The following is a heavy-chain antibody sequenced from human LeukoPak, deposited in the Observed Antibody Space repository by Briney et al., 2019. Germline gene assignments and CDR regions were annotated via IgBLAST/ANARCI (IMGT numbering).Heavy chain of an antibody. Sequence: EASVNVSCKASGYTFTGDYMHWGRQAPGQGLEWMGWINPNSGGTNYAQKFQGRVTMTRDTSISTAYMELSRLRSDDTAVYYCARVKLELFPDSWGQGTLVTVSS. CDR1: GYTFTGDY. J-gene: IGHJ4*02. D-gene: IGHD1-7*01. V-gene: IGHV1-2*02. CDR3: ARVKLELFPDS. CDR2: INPNSGGT.